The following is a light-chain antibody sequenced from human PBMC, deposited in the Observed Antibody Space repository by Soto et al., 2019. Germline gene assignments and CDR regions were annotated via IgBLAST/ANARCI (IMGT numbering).Light chain of an antibody. CDR3: SSYAGNNNLV. V-gene: IGLV2-11*01. Sequence: QSALTQPRSVSGYPGQSVAISCPGTISDVAGYNYVSWYQHNPGKAPKLLISDVTKRPSWVPDRFSGSKSGNTASLTISELQAEDEADYYCSSYAGNNNLVFGGGTKLTVL. CDR2: DVT. J-gene: IGLJ2*01. CDR1: ISDVAGYNY.